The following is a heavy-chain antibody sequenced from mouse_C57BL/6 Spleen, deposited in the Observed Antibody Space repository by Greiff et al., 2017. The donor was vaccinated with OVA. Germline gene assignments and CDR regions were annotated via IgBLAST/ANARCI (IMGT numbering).Heavy chain of an antibody. Sequence: QVQLKESGPELVKPGASVTISCKASGYAFSSSWMNWVKQRPGTGLEWIGRIYPGDGDTTYNGKFQGKATLTADKSSSTAYMKLSSLTSEDSAVYFCARRWDSYYVDYWGKGTTLTVAS. J-gene: IGHJ2*01. D-gene: IGHD4-1*01. CDR3: ARRWDSYYVDY. CDR1: GYAFSSSW. CDR2: IYPGDGDT. V-gene: IGHV1-82*01.